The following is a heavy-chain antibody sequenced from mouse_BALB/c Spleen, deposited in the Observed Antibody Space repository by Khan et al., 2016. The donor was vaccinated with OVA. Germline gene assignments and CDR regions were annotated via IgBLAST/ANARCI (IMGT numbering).Heavy chain of an antibody. J-gene: IGHJ3*01. CDR2: ISAGGTYT. V-gene: IGHV5-4*02. CDR3: ARGYSGDPFAC. CDR1: RFTFSDYF. D-gene: IGHD2-13*01. Sequence: EVELVESGGDLVTPGGSLKLSCAASRFTFSDYFMYWVRQTPGKSLEWVATISAGGTYTSYPDNLKGRFTISRDDVKVNAYLQMRSRKAEDSAMYYGARGYSGDPFACWGQGTLVTVSA.